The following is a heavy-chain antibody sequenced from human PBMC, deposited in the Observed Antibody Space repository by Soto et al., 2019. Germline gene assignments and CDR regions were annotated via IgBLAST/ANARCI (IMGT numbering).Heavy chain of an antibody. V-gene: IGHV4-34*01. CDR1: GGSFSGYY. CDR2: INHSGST. Sequence: SETLSLTCAVYGGSFSGYYWSWIRQPPGKGLEWIGEINHSGSTNYNPSLKSRVTISVDTSKNQFSLKLSSVTAADTAVYYCAREPSTYYDILTGYYFDYWGQGTLVTVSS. D-gene: IGHD3-9*01. CDR3: AREPSTYYDILTGYYFDY. J-gene: IGHJ4*02.